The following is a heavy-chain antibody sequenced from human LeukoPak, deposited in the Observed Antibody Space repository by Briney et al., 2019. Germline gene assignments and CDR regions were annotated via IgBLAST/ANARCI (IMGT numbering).Heavy chain of an antibody. CDR1: GFTFSSYA. V-gene: IGHV3-23*01. Sequence: GGSLRLSCAASGFTFSSYAMSWVRQAPGKGLEWFSAISGSGGSTYYADSVKCRFTISREDARNSLYLQMNSLRAGDTAVYYCVREARGYHYTYFDYWGQGTLVTVSS. CDR2: ISGSGGST. CDR3: VREARGYHYTYFDY. D-gene: IGHD5-18*01. J-gene: IGHJ4*02.